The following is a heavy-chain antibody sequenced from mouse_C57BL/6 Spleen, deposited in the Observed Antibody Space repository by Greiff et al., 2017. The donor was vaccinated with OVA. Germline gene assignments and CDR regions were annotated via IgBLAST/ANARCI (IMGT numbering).Heavy chain of an antibody. CDR2: IDPSDSYT. CDR1: GYTFTSYW. J-gene: IGHJ3*01. D-gene: IGHD4-1*01. CDR3: ARGELGPAWLAY. Sequence: QVQLQPPGAELVMPGASVKLSCKASGYTFTSYWLHWVKQRPGQGLESIGEIDPSDSYTNYKQKFKGKSALTVDKSASTAYMQLSSLTSEDSAVYYCARGELGPAWLAYWGQGTLVTESA. V-gene: IGHV1-69*01.